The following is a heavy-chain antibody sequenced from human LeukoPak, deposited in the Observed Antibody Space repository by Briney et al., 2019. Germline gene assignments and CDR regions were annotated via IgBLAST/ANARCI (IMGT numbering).Heavy chain of an antibody. D-gene: IGHD6-19*01. V-gene: IGHV4-39*07. CDR3: ARDREAVAGHNWFDP. CDR1: GGSISSSSYY. CDR2: IYYSGST. J-gene: IGHJ5*02. Sequence: KPSETLSLTCTVSGGSISSSSYYWGWIRQPPGKGLEWIGSIYYSGSTYYNPSLKSRVTISVDTSKNQFSLKLSSVTAADTAVYYCARDREAVAGHNWFDPWGQGTLVTVSS.